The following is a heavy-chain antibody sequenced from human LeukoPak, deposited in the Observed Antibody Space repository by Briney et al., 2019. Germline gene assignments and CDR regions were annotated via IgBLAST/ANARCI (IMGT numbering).Heavy chain of an antibody. CDR1: GYTFTSYD. V-gene: IGHV1-8*01. D-gene: IGHD3-10*01. Sequence: GGAVTVSCKASGYTFTSYDSNGVGQAAGQGVEGMGWMNPNSGNTDYAQKLQGRAIMNRERQRSTAYMELSSLRFEDAAVYFCVRAMVRGVQGPWGQGTLVTVSS. CDR2: MNPNSGNT. CDR3: VRAMVRGVQGP. J-gene: IGHJ5*02.